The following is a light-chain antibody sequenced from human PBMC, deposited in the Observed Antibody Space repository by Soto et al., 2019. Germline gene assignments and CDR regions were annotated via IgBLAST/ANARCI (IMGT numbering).Light chain of an antibody. CDR3: QQYGNTPLS. CDR2: GAS. V-gene: IGKV3-20*01. Sequence: EIVLTQSPGTLSLSPGERATLSCRASQSVSSSYLAWYQQKAGQAPRLVVYGASSRATGIPDRFSASRSGTDFTLTISRLEPEDFAVYYCQQYGNTPLSFGQGTRLE. CDR1: QSVSSSY. J-gene: IGKJ5*01.